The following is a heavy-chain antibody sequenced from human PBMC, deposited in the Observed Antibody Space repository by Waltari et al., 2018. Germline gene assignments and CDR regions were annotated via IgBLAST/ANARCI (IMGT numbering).Heavy chain of an antibody. V-gene: IGHV4-38-2*01. CDR2: IYHSGST. J-gene: IGHJ5*02. CDR1: GYSISSGYY. CDR3: ARSRARFDWFDP. Sequence: QVQLQESDPGLVKPSETLSLTCAVSGYSISSGYYWGWIRQPPGKGLEWIGSIYHSGSTYYNPSLKSRVTISVDTSKNQFSLKLSSVTAADTAVYYCARSRARFDWFDPWGQGTLVTVSS.